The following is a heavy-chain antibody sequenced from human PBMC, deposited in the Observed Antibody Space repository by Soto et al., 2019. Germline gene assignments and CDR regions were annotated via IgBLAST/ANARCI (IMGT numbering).Heavy chain of an antibody. D-gene: IGHD5-18*01. CDR3: ARTGLGGYSYGKDLYYFDY. J-gene: IGHJ4*02. CDR2: IYYSGST. V-gene: IGHV4-59*01. Sequence: PSETLSLTCTVSGGSISSYYWSWIRQPPGKGLEWIGYIYYSGSTNYNPSLKSRVTISVDTSKNQFSLKLSSVTAADTAVYYCARTGLGGYSYGKDLYYFDYWGQGTLVTVSS. CDR1: GGSISSYY.